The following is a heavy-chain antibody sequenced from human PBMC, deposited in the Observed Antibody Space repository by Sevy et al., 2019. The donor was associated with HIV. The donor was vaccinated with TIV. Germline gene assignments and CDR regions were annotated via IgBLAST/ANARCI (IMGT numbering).Heavy chain of an antibody. Sequence: GGSLRLSCTAAGFTFSGYTMNWVRQAPGKGLEWISSISSTSSYIEYADSVKGRFTISRDNTKNSLYLQMNSLTAEDTAFYFCVRATYISGSDYFDYWGQGTLVTVSS. CDR1: GFTFSGYT. J-gene: IGHJ4*02. CDR3: VRATYISGSDYFDY. V-gene: IGHV3-21*03. CDR2: ISSTSSYI. D-gene: IGHD3-3*02.